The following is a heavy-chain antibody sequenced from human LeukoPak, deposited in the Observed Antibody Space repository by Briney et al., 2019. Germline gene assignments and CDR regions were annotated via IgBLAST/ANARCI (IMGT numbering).Heavy chain of an antibody. CDR1: GYIFTGYY. V-gene: IGHV1-2*02. Sequence: ASVKVSCKASGYIFTGYYIHWVRQAPGQGLEWMGWINPNSGGTNYAQKFQGRVTMTTDTSTRTAYMELTRLTSDDTAVYYCARDPLTSTWSPYYFTLDVWGQGTTVSVSS. J-gene: IGHJ6*02. CDR2: INPNSGGT. D-gene: IGHD6-13*01. CDR3: ARDPLTSTWSPYYFTLDV.